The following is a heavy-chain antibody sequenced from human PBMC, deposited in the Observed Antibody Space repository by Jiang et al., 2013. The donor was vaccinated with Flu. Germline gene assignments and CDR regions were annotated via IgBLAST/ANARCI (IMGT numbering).Heavy chain of an antibody. Sequence: QTLTLTCTFSGFSLSTSGMHVSWIRQPPGKALEWLARIDWDDDKLYSTSLKTRLTISKDTSKNQVVLTMTDMDPVDTATYYCARTRPYTNYADFWGQGTLVTVSS. D-gene: IGHD4-11*01. CDR2: IDWDDDK. CDR3: ARTRPYTNYADF. V-gene: IGHV2-70*04. J-gene: IGHJ4*02. CDR1: GFSLSTSGMH.